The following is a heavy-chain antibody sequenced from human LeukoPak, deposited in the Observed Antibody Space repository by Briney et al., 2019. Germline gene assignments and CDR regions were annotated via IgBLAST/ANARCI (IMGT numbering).Heavy chain of an antibody. V-gene: IGHV4-59*08. Sequence: SETLSLTCTVSGGSISSYYWSWIRQPPGKGLEWIGYIYYSGSTNYNPSLKGRVTISVDTSKNQFSLKLSSVTAADTAVYYCARHPTVTTAYNWFDPWGQGTLVTVSS. J-gene: IGHJ5*02. CDR1: GGSISSYY. CDR2: IYYSGST. D-gene: IGHD4-4*01. CDR3: ARHPTVTTAYNWFDP.